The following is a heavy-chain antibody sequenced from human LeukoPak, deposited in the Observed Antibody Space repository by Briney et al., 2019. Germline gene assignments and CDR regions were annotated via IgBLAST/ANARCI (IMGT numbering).Heavy chain of an antibody. D-gene: IGHD4/OR15-4a*01. Sequence: SETLSLTCAVYGGSFSGFYWSWIRQPPGKGLEWIGEIYHSGSTTYNPSLKSRVTIAVDTSKNQFSLTLSSVTAADTAVYYCARGDDGPTHYFDYWGQGTLVSVSS. CDR1: GGSFSGFY. J-gene: IGHJ4*02. CDR2: IYHSGST. V-gene: IGHV4-34*01. CDR3: ARGDDGPTHYFDY.